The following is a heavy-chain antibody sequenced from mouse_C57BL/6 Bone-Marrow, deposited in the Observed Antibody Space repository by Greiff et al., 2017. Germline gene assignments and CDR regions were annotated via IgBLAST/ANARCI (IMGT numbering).Heavy chain of an antibody. D-gene: IGHD1-1*01. CDR3: ARSLTTVVASRGAE. CDR2: IDPSDSYT. Sequence: QVQLQQPGAELVRPGTSVKLSCKASGYTFTSYWMHWVKQRPGQGLEWIGVIDPSDSYTNYNQKFKGKATLTVDTSSSTAYMQLSSLTSEDSAVYYCARSLTTVVASRGAEWGQGTLVTVAA. J-gene: IGHJ3*02. V-gene: IGHV1-59*01. CDR1: GYTFTSYW.